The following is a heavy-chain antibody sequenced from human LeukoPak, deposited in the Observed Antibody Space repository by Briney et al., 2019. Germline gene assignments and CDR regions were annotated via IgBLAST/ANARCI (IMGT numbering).Heavy chain of an antibody. D-gene: IGHD3-22*01. Sequence: GGSLRLSCAASGFTFTGYWISWVRQAPGKGLEWVANIKQDGSEKNYVDSVKGRFTISRDNSKNTLYLQMNSLRAEDTAVYYCARDSNYYDSSGVDYWGQGTLVTVSS. CDR1: GFTFTGYW. CDR2: IKQDGSEK. V-gene: IGHV3-7*01. CDR3: ARDSNYYDSSGVDY. J-gene: IGHJ4*02.